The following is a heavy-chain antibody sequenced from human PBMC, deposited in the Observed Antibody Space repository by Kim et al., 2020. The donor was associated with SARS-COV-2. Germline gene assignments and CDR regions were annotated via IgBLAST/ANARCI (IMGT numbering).Heavy chain of an antibody. CDR3: ARNLDTAMVEVDYYYYGMDV. CDR1: GGTFSSYA. V-gene: IGHV1-69*04. J-gene: IGHJ6*02. Sequence: SVKVSCKASGGTFSSYAISWVRQAPGQGLEWMGRIIPILGIANYAQKFQGRVTITADKSTSTAYMELSSLRSEDTAVYYCARNLDTAMVEVDYYYYGMDVWGQGTTVTVSS. D-gene: IGHD5-18*01. CDR2: IIPILGIA.